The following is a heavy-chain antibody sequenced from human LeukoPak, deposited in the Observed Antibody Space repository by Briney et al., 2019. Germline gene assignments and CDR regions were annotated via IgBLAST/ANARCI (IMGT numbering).Heavy chain of an antibody. J-gene: IGHJ4*02. CDR3: ARVSVTTEFDY. Sequence: GASVKVSCKPSGYTFTGYFMHWVRQAPGQGLEWMGWINPNSGGTYYAQKFEGRVTLTRDTSISTAYMELSRLRSDDTAVYYCARVSVTTEFDYWGQGTLLTVSS. D-gene: IGHD4-17*01. CDR2: INPNSGGT. CDR1: GYTFTGYF. V-gene: IGHV1-2*02.